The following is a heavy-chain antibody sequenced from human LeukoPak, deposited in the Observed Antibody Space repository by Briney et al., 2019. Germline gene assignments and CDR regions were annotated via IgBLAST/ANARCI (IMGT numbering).Heavy chain of an antibody. J-gene: IGHJ4*02. D-gene: IGHD3-22*01. CDR3: ARDQEYYDSSGYYDY. V-gene: IGHV1-69*05. CDR1: GGTFSSYA. CDR2: IIPILGTA. Sequence: GSSVKVSCKASGGTFSSYAISWVRQAPGQGLEWMGGIIPILGTANYAQKLQGRVTMTTDTSTSTAYMELRSLRSDDTAVYYCARDQEYYDSSGYYDYWGQGTLVTVSS.